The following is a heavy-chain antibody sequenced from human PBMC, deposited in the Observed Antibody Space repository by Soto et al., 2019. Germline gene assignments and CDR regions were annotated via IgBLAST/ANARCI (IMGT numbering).Heavy chain of an antibody. D-gene: IGHD1-1*01. CDR2: VSGGSGIT. J-gene: IGHJ5*02. V-gene: IGHV3-23*01. CDR1: GFSFSTYG. CDR3: TRWNGYGDL. Sequence: EMQLLESGGGLVQPGGSLRLSCVVSGFSFSTYGVTWVRQAPGKGLEWVCGVSGGSGITHYTDSVKGRFTSSGDDYKNTVYLQMHSMRGEDTTVYYCTRWNGYGDLWGQGTLVTVSS.